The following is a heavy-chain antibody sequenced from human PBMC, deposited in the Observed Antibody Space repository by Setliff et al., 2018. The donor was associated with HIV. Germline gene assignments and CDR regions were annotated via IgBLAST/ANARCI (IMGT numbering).Heavy chain of an antibody. CDR1: GFTFSSYE. CDR3: AKDWNYYDSSGYYFRPNWFDS. Sequence: GGSLRLSCAASGFTFSSYEMNWVRQAPGKGLECVSVISGDGVSTYYADSVKGRFTISRDNSKNTLYLQMNSLRAEDTAVYYCAKDWNYYDSSGYYFRPNWFDSWGQGILVTVSS. V-gene: IGHV3-23*01. CDR2: ISGDGVST. D-gene: IGHD3-22*01. J-gene: IGHJ5*01.